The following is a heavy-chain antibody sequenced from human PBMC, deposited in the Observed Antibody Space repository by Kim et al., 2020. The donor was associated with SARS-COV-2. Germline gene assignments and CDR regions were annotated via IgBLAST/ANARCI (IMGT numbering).Heavy chain of an antibody. J-gene: IGHJ6*02. CDR1: GYTFTDYA. Sequence: ASVKVSCKASGYTFTDYAMNWVRQAPGQGLEWMGWINNIGNPTYAQGFTGRFVFSLDYSVSTAYLQISSLTAEDTAVYYCGPGGMDGWGQGTTVTVSS. CDR2: INNIGNP. V-gene: IGHV7-4-1*02. CDR3: GPGGMDG.